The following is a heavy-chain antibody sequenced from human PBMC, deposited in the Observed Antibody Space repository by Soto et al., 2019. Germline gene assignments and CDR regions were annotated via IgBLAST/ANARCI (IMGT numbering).Heavy chain of an antibody. J-gene: IGHJ5*01. CDR3: ARDPRGYSYGYNWFDY. CDR1: GYTFTSYA. CDR2: INAGNGNT. D-gene: IGHD5-18*01. Sequence: ASVKVSCKASGYTFTSYAMHWVRQAPGQRLEWMGWINAGNGNTKYSQKFQGRVTITRDTSASTAYMELSSLRSEDTAVYYCARDPRGYSYGYNWFDYWGQGTLVTVSS. V-gene: IGHV1-3*01.